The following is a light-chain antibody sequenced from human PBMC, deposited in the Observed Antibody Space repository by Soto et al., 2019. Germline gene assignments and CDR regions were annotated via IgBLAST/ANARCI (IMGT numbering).Light chain of an antibody. CDR3: QQSYNART. CDR1: QSISSY. V-gene: IGKV1-39*01. J-gene: IGKJ1*01. Sequence: DIQMTKSPSSLSASVGDSVTITCRASQSISSYLHWYQHKPGRAPNLLIYGTSSLRSGVPSRFSGSGSGTDFSLTISSLQPEDFATYYCQQSYNARTFGQGTKVEIK. CDR2: GTS.